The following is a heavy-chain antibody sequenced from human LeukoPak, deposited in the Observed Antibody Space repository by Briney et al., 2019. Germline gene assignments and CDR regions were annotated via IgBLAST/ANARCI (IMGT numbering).Heavy chain of an antibody. CDR3: AKALSIAAYSSSSYGGGNWFDP. J-gene: IGHJ5*02. V-gene: IGHV3-23*01. Sequence: GGSLRLSCAASGFTFSNYAMSWVRQAPGKGLEWVSLISDSAGSTYYADSVKGRCTISRDNSKNTLYLQLNSLRAEDTAVYYCAKALSIAAYSSSSYGGGNWFDPWGQGTLVTVSS. CDR1: GFTFSNYA. D-gene: IGHD6-13*01. CDR2: ISDSAGST.